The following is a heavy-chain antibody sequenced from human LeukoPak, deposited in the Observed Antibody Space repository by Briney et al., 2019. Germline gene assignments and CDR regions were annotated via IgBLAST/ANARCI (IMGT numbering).Heavy chain of an antibody. V-gene: IGHV3-33*03. Sequence: GGSLRLSCAASGFSFSGTGMHWVRQAPGEGLQWVAGIWYDGSDKYYGDSVKGRFTISRDNSKNTLYLQMNSLRAEDTAMYYCAKISNINWGGFDYWGQGTLVTVSS. CDR3: AKISNINWGGFDY. D-gene: IGHD7-27*01. CDR2: IWYDGSDK. CDR1: GFSFSGTG. J-gene: IGHJ4*02.